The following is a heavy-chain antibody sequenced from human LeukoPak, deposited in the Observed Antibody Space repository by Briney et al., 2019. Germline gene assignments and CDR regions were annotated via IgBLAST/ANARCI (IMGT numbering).Heavy chain of an antibody. Sequence: HPGGSLRLSCAASGFTFRSYAFSWVRQAPGRGLEWISSISGSGDNTYYADSVKGRFTISRDNSKNTLYLQVSSLRAGDTAVYYCAKDFSPPYIWGNYREDRKVGFDYWGQGALVTVSS. CDR2: ISGSGDNT. D-gene: IGHD3-16*02. CDR3: AKDFSPPYIWGNYREDRKVGFDY. V-gene: IGHV3-23*01. J-gene: IGHJ4*02. CDR1: GFTFRSYA.